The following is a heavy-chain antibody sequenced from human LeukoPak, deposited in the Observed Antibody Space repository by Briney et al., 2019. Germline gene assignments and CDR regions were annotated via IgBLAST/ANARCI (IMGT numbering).Heavy chain of an antibody. CDR2: INHSGST. CDR1: GGSFSGYY. Sequence: PSETLSLTCAVYGGSFSGYYWSWIRLPPGKGLEWIGEINHSGSTNYNPSLKSRVTMSVDTSKNQFSLKLSSVTAADTAVYYCARGPAAGREFDPWGQGTLVTVSS. D-gene: IGHD1-14*01. V-gene: IGHV4-34*01. CDR3: ARGPAAGREFDP. J-gene: IGHJ5*02.